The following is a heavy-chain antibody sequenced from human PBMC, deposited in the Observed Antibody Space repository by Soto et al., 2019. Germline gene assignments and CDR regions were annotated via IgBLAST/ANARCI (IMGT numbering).Heavy chain of an antibody. Sequence: GGSLRLSCAASGFTFSSYAMSWVRQAPGKGLEWVSAISGSGGSTYYADSVKGRFTISRDNSKNTLYLQMNSLRAEDTAVYYCAKDQNIAARPVEYFQHWGQGTLVTVSS. D-gene: IGHD6-6*01. V-gene: IGHV3-23*01. J-gene: IGHJ1*01. CDR2: ISGSGGST. CDR3: AKDQNIAARPVEYFQH. CDR1: GFTFSSYA.